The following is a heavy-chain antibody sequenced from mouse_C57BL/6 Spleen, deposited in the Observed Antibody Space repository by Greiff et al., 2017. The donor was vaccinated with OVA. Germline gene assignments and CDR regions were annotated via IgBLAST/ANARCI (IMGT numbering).Heavy chain of an antibody. CDR2: ISSGSSTI. J-gene: IGHJ2*01. CDR1: GFTFSDYG. Sequence: EVQLVGSGGGLVKPGGSLKLSCAASGFTFSDYGMHWVRQAPEKGLEWVAYISSGSSTIYYAATVTGRFTISRDKAKNTLFLQMTRLRSEDTAMYYCAREDDEGFDYWGQGTTLTVSS. V-gene: IGHV5-17*01. CDR3: AREDDEGFDY. D-gene: IGHD2-12*01.